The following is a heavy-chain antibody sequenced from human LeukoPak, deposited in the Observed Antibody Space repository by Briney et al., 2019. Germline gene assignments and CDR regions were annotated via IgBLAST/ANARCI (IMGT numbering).Heavy chain of an antibody. D-gene: IGHD4-23*01. V-gene: IGHV4-34*01. Sequence: SETLSLTCAAYGGSFSGYYWSWIRQPPGKGLEWIGEINHSGSTNYNPSLKSRVTISVDTSKNQFSLKLSSVTAADTAVYYCARGGYYGGNSAAFDIWGQGTMVTVSS. CDR1: GGSFSGYY. CDR2: INHSGST. CDR3: ARGGYYGGNSAAFDI. J-gene: IGHJ3*02.